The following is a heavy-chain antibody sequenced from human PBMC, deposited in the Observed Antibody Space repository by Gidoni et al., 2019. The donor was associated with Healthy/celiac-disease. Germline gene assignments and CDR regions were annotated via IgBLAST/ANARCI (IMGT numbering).Heavy chain of an antibody. CDR3: AKGPYSSGWYSDY. D-gene: IGHD6-19*01. J-gene: IGHJ4*02. Sequence: EVQLLESGGGLVQPVGSLRLSCAASGPTFSSFAMSWVRQAPGKGLEWVSSISGGGGSTYYADSAKGRFAISRDNSKNTLYLQMNSLRAEDTAVYYCAKGPYSSGWYSDYWGQGTLVTVSS. V-gene: IGHV3-23*01. CDR1: GPTFSSFA. CDR2: ISGGGGST.